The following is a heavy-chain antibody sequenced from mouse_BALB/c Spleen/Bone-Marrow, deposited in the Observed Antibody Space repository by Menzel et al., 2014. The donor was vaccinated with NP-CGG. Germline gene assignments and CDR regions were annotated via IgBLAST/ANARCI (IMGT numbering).Heavy chain of an antibody. J-gene: IGHJ3*01. CDR2: IRLKSDNYAT. Sequence: EVQVVESGGGLVQPGGSMKLSCVASGFTFSNFWMSWVRQSPAKGLEWVAEIRLKSDNYATHYAESVKGKFTISRDDSKSRLYLQMNSLRTEDTGIYYCTLYYGSNYWFAYWGQGTLVTVSA. D-gene: IGHD1-1*01. CDR1: GFTFSNFW. V-gene: IGHV6-6*02. CDR3: TLYYGSNYWFAY.